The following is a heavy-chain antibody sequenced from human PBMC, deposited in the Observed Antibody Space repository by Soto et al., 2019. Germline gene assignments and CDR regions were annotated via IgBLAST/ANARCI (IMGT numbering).Heavy chain of an antibody. CDR1: GFSFSTSV. Sequence: EVQLLESGGGLVQMGGSLRLSCAASGFSFSTSVVAWVRRAPGKGLEWISSIGPTRRYTFYAYADSVRGRFTISRDESTTTVHLHMSSLRLDDSAMYYCATYADGSYRPPYDAWGQGTLVTVSS. CDR2: IGPTRRYT. D-gene: IGHD3-22*01. V-gene: IGHV3-23*01. J-gene: IGHJ5*02. CDR3: ATYADGSYRPPYDA.